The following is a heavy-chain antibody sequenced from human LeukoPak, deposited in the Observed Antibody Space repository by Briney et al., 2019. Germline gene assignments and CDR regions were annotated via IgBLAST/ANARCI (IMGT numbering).Heavy chain of an antibody. J-gene: IGHJ4*02. V-gene: IGHV3-15*01. CDR1: GFTFSDVW. D-gene: IGHD4-17*01. Sequence: GGSLRLSCAASGFTFSDVWMSWVRQAPGKGLEWVGRIKSKTDGGTTDYAAPVKGRFTISRDDSKNTLYLQMNSLKTEDTAVYYCTTYGDYEGLIDYWGQGTLVTVSS. CDR3: TTYGDYEGLIDY. CDR2: IKSKTDGGTT.